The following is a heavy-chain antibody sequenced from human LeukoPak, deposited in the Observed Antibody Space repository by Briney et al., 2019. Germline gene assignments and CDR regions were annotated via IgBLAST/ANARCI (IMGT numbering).Heavy chain of an antibody. CDR1: GESISGFY. CDR3: ARGVVIAPQTFDY. CDR2: IYYSGST. J-gene: IGHJ4*02. V-gene: IGHV4-59*01. Sequence: SETLSLTCTVPGESISGFYWTWIRQPPGKGLEWIGYIYYSGSTNYNPSLKSRVTISVDTSKNQFSLKLSSVTAADTAVYYCARGVVIAPQTFDYWGQGTLVTVSS. D-gene: IGHD2-21*01.